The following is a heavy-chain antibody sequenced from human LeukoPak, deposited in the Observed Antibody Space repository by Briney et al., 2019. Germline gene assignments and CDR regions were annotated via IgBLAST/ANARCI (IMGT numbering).Heavy chain of an antibody. CDR1: GFIFSRYG. CDR3: ANDPNGDYIGAFDF. V-gene: IGHV3-23*01. D-gene: IGHD4-17*01. J-gene: IGHJ3*01. Sequence: GGSLRLSCTGSGFIFSRYGMVWVRQAPGKGLEWVSAMRGDGGDIRYSDSVKGRFTISRDNSKNTLYLQMNSLRAEDTAVYYCANDPNGDYIGAFDFWGQGTMVTVS. CDR2: MRGDGGDI.